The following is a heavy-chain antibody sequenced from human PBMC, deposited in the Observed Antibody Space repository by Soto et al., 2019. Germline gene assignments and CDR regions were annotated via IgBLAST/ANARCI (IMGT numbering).Heavy chain of an antibody. Sequence: PSETLSLTCAVNGGSFTGYYGCWIRQSPGKGLEWIGEDSHRGGTNYNPSLKSRVTISIDTSKNQFFLNLNSVTAADTGMYYCARNGGSTWYYFDSWGQGTVVT. D-gene: IGHD6-13*01. V-gene: IGHV4-34*01. CDR2: DSHRGGT. CDR1: GGSFTGYY. J-gene: IGHJ4*02. CDR3: ARNGGSTWYYFDS.